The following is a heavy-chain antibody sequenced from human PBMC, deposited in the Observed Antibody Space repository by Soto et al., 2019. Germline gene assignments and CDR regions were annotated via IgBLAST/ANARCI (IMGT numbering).Heavy chain of an antibody. CDR1: GFTFSSYT. CDR3: ATQQRSGSRETFYDYGMDV. CDR2: ISTGSTTI. D-gene: IGHD1-26*01. J-gene: IGHJ6*02. Sequence: EVQLVESGGGLVQPGGSLRLSCAASGFTFSSYTMNWVRQAPGKGLEWVSHISTGSTTIYYPDSVMGRFTISRDNAKNSRYLQMNSLRDEDTAVYYCATQQRSGSRETFYDYGMDVWGQGTTVTVSS. V-gene: IGHV3-48*02.